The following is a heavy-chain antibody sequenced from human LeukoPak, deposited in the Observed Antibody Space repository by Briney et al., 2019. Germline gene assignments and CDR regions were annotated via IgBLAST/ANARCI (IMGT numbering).Heavy chain of an antibody. D-gene: IGHD3-10*01. CDR3: ARDRGPRTGFMVREAYDY. V-gene: IGHV3-33*01. Sequence: PGRSLRLSCAASGFTFSTSGMHWVRQAPGKGLEWVAVIWYDGSNKHYAESVKGRFSISRDNAKNTLYLQMSSLRAEDTAVYYCARDRGPRTGFMVREAYDYWGQGTLVTVSS. J-gene: IGHJ4*02. CDR2: IWYDGSNK. CDR1: GFTFSTSG.